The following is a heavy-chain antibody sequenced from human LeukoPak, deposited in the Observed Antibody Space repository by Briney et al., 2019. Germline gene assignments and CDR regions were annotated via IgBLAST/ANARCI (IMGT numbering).Heavy chain of an antibody. Sequence: PGGSLRFSCAASGFTFSSYGMHWVRQAPGKGLEWVAVIWYDGSNKYYADSVKGRFTISRDNSKNTLYLQMNSLRAEDTAVYYCAREATMIVVVTNWFDPWGQGTLVTVSS. CDR1: GFTFSSYG. CDR2: IWYDGSNK. V-gene: IGHV3-33*01. J-gene: IGHJ5*02. D-gene: IGHD3-22*01. CDR3: AREATMIVVVTNWFDP.